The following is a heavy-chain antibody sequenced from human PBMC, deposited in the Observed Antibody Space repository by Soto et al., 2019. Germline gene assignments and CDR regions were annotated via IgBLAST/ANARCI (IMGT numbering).Heavy chain of an antibody. J-gene: IGHJ4*02. CDR2: ISARGGSS. Sequence: VQLLESGGGLVQPGGSLRLSCAASGFSFSSYAMVWVRQAPGKGLEWVSVISARGGSSYFADSVKGRFTISRDNSKNVLSLEMNSLRADVTAIYFCAKGSIEYSASVDNWGQGTLVLVSS. V-gene: IGHV3-23*01. D-gene: IGHD5-12*01. CDR3: AKGSIEYSASVDN. CDR1: GFSFSSYA.